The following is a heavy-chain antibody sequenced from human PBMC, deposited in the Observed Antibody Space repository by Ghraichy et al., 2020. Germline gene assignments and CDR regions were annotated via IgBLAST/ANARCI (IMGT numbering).Heavy chain of an antibody. CDR2: INHSGST. J-gene: IGHJ3*02. D-gene: IGHD4-23*01. CDR3: ARDSTVVTPSSEDAFDI. Sequence: SETLSLTCAVYGGSFSGYYLSWIRQPPGKGLEWIGEINHSGSTNYNPSLKSRVTISVDTSKNQFSLKLSSVTAADTAVYYCARDSTVVTPSSEDAFDIWGQGTMVTVSS. V-gene: IGHV4-34*01. CDR1: GGSFSGYY.